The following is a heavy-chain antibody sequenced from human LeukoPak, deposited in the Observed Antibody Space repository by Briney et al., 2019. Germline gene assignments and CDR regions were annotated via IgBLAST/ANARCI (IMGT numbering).Heavy chain of an antibody. J-gene: IGHJ4*02. CDR3: ARERASRGEVSVDY. CDR1: GFTFSSYS. Sequence: PGGSLRLSCAASGFTFSSYSMNWVRQAPGKGLEWVSSISSSSSYIYYADSVKGRFTISRDNAKNSLYLQMNSLRAEDTAVYYCARERASRGEVSVDYWGQGTLVTVSS. D-gene: IGHD3-10*01. CDR2: ISSSSSYI. V-gene: IGHV3-21*01.